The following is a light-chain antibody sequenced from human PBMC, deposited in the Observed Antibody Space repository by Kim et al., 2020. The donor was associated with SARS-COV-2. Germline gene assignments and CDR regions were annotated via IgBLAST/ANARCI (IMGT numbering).Light chain of an antibody. CDR2: GNS. CDR1: SSNIGAGYD. J-gene: IGLJ3*02. V-gene: IGLV1-40*01. Sequence: GQRVTISCTGSSSNIGAGYDVHWYQQLPGTAPNLLIYGNSNRPSGVPDRFSGSKSGPSASLAITGLQAEDEADYYCQSYDSSLSAMFGGGTKLTVL. CDR3: QSYDSSLSAM.